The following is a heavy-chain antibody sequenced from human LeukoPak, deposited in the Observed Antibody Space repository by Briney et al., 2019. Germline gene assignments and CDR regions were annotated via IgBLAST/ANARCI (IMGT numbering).Heavy chain of an antibody. CDR2: VYYTGAT. CDR1: GGSIISFY. CDR3: AGLSYFYMDV. V-gene: IGHV4-59*08. J-gene: IGHJ6*03. Sequence: SETLSLTCILSGGSIISFYWSWLRQSPGKRLEWIGYVYYTGATNYNPSLRSRVTMSVDMSKNEFSLKLKSVTAADTGIYFCAGLSYFYMDVWGKGAPVAVSS.